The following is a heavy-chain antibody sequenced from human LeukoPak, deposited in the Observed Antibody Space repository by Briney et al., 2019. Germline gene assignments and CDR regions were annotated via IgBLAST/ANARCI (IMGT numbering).Heavy chain of an antibody. CDR1: GFTFSSYW. CDR2: IKHDGSEK. CDR3: ARDLSTPPEGGGEHAFDI. Sequence: PGGSLRLSCAASGFTFSSYWMSWVRQAPGKGLEWVANIKHDGSEKYYVDSVKGRFTISRDNAKNSLYLQMNSLRAEDTAVYYCARDLSTPPEGGGEHAFDIWGQGTMVTVSS. D-gene: IGHD3-16*01. V-gene: IGHV3-7*01. J-gene: IGHJ3*02.